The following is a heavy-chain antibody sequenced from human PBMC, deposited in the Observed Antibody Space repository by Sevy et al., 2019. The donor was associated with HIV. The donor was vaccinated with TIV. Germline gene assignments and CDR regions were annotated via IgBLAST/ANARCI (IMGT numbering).Heavy chain of an antibody. CDR2: IWHDGKNK. CDR1: GFTFRNYG. V-gene: IGHV3-33*01. J-gene: IGHJ6*02. CDR3: ARDRYYDASGYYYYYYGMDV. D-gene: IGHD3-22*01. Sequence: GGSLRLSCVASGFTFRNYGMHWVRQAPGKGLEWVAVIWHDGKNKNYAESVKGRFTIFRDNSKNTLYLHMKSLRPEDTAVYYCARDRYYDASGYYYYYYGMDVWGQGTTVTVSS.